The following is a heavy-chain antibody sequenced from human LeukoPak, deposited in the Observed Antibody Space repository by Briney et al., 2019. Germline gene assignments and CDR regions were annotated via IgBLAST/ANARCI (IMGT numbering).Heavy chain of an antibody. CDR3: ARDRELLNWFDP. D-gene: IGHD1-26*01. CDR2: ISSSGSTI. J-gene: IGHJ5*02. Sequence: GGSLRLSCAASGFTFSSYEMNWVRQAPGKGLEWVSYISSSGSTIYYADSVKGRFTISRDNAKNSLYLQMNSLRAEDTAVYYCARDRELLNWFDPWGQGTLVTVSS. V-gene: IGHV3-48*03. CDR1: GFTFSSYE.